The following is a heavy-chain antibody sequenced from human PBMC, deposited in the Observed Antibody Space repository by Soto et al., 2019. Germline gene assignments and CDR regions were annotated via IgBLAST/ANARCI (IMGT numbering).Heavy chain of an antibody. V-gene: IGHV4-59*01. Sequence: SETLSLTCTVSGGSISSYYWSWIRQPPGKGLEWIGYIYYSGSTNYNPSLKSRVTISVDTSKNQFSLKLSSVTAADTAVYYCARILQLGAYGGTIDYWGQGTLVTVSS. J-gene: IGHJ4*02. CDR3: ARILQLGAYGGTIDY. D-gene: IGHD1-1*01. CDR2: IYYSGST. CDR1: GGSISSYY.